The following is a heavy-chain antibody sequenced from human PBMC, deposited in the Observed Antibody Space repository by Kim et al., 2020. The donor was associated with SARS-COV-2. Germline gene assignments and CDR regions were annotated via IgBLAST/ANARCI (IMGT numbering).Heavy chain of an antibody. J-gene: IGHJ3*02. CDR1: GGSIGNYY. V-gene: IGHV4-59*01. Sequence: SDTLSLTCTVSGGSIGNYYWSWIRQPPGKGMEWIGCIYNTGSTSRNPSLKSRVTISVDTSKNQFSLKLSPVTAADTAVYYCARERIVGSTGGAFDIWGQGTMVTVSS. CDR3: ARERIVGSTGGAFDI. D-gene: IGHD1-26*01. CDR2: IYNTGST.